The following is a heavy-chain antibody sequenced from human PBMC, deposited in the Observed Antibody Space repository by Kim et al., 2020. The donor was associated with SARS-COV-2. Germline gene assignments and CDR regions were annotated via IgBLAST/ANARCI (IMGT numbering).Heavy chain of an antibody. Sequence: SVKVSCKASGGTFSSYAISWVRQAPGQGLEWMGGIIPIFGTANYAQKFQGRVTITADESTSTAYMELSSLRSEDTAVYYCARDKIEQLGEYYYYGMDVWGQGTTVTVSS. CDR1: GGTFSSYA. J-gene: IGHJ6*02. CDR2: IIPIFGTA. V-gene: IGHV1-69*13. CDR3: ARDKIEQLGEYYYYGMDV. D-gene: IGHD6-13*01.